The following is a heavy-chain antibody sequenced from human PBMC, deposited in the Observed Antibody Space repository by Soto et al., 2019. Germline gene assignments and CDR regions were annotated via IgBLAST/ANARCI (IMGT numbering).Heavy chain of an antibody. Sequence: EVQVVESGGGLVQPGGSLRLSCAASGFIVSSSYMSWVRQAPGKGLEWVAVIYRAGSTYYADSVKGRFTIYRDSSETTLDLQMDSLRAEDTAVYYCARSPTRTNYADCFDPGGQGSLVTVSS. V-gene: IGHV3-66*01. CDR2: IYRAGST. CDR1: GFIVSSSY. CDR3: ARSPTRTNYADCFDP. J-gene: IGHJ5*02. D-gene: IGHD4-4*01.